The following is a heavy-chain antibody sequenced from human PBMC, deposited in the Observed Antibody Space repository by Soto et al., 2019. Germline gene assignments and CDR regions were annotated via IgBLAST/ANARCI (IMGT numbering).Heavy chain of an antibody. CDR3: ARRVGYYGSGGFRFDAFDI. CDR1: GFTFSSYD. D-gene: IGHD3-10*01. J-gene: IGHJ3*02. CDR2: IGTAGDT. V-gene: IGHV3-13*01. Sequence: PGGSLRLSCAASGFTFSSYDMHWVRQATGKGLEWVSAIGTAGDTYYPGSVKGRFTISRENAKNSLYLQMNSLRAGDTAVYYCARRVGYYGSGGFRFDAFDIWGQGTTVTVS.